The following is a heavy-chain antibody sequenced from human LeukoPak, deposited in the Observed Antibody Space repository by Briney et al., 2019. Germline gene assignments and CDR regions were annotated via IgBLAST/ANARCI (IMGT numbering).Heavy chain of an antibody. V-gene: IGHV3-21*01. J-gene: IGHJ6*02. CDR3: ARDKAVAETGSGMDV. CDR1: GFTFTSYS. Sequence: PGGSLRLSCAASGFTFTSYSMNWVRGAPGKGLEWVLYISGSGNHILYADSVKGRFTISRDNAKNSLYLQMNSLRAEDTAVYYCARDKAVAETGSGMDVWGQGTTVTVSS. CDR2: ISGSGNHI. D-gene: IGHD6-19*01.